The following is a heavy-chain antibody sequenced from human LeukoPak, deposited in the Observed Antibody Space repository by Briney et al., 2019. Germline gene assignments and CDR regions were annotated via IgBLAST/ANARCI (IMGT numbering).Heavy chain of an antibody. V-gene: IGHV3-11*03. CDR2: ISSGSSYA. CDR3: AKTKGYCSGGSCYWPFDY. D-gene: IGHD2-15*01. CDR1: GFTFSDYY. Sequence: GGSLRLSCAASGFTFSDYYMIWIRQAPGKGLEWVSDISSGSSYANYADSVKGRFTISRDNAKNSLYLQMNSLRAEDTAVYYCAKTKGYCSGGSCYWPFDYWGQGTLVTVSS. J-gene: IGHJ4*02.